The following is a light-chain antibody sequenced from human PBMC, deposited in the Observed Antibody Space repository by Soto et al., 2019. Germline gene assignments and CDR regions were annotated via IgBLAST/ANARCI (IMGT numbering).Light chain of an antibody. V-gene: IGKV1-12*01. Sequence: DIQMTQSPSSVPASVGDRVTITCRASQGISSRLAWYQQKPGKAPNLLIYAASNLQSGVPSRFSGSGSETDFTLTIGSLQPEDFATYYCQQANRFPLTFGGGTKVEIK. CDR1: QGISSR. CDR2: AAS. CDR3: QQANRFPLT. J-gene: IGKJ4*01.